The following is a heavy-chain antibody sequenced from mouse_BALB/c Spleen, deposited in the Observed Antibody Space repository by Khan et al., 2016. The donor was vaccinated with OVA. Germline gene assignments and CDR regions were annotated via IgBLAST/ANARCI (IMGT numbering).Heavy chain of an antibody. V-gene: IGHV1-4*02. CDR3: ARRRGGYYFDY. J-gene: IGHJ2*01. Sequence: QVQLQQSGAELARPGASVKMSCKASGYTFTSYTMHWVKQRPGQGLEWIGYINPRSGYTDYNQKFKDKTTLTTDISSSPAYMQLSSLTSEDSAVYYCARRRGGYYFDYWGQGTTLTVSS. CDR1: GYTFTSYT. CDR2: INPRSGYT.